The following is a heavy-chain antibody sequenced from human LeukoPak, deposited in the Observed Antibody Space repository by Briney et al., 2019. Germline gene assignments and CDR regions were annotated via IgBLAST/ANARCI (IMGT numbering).Heavy chain of an antibody. CDR2: IDHRGSN. CDR1: GESFSAYF. V-gene: IGHV4-34*01. J-gene: IGHJ4*03. Sequence: SETQSLTCAVHGESFSAYFWRWIRQVPGKGLEWIGEIDHRGSNNYSRSHKSRGTISVDTSKNHFSLSLTSVTAADTATYYCASRSLTLAAARCFDAGGQGTVATVSS. CDR3: ASRSLTLAAARCFDA. D-gene: IGHD6-13*01.